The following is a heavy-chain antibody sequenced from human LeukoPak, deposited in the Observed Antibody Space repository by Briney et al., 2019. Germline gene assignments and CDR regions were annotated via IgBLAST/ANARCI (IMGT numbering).Heavy chain of an antibody. CDR3: ARDGPPAGAGDFDY. Sequence: GGSLRLSCAASGFTVSSYSMGSVRQAPGKGLEGVSYIGSNAIYRDSVRGRFTISRDNAENSLYLQMNSLRAEDTAVYYCARDGPPAGAGDFDYWGQGTPVTVSS. V-gene: IGHV3-48*01. CDR2: IGSNAI. CDR1: GFTVSSYS. J-gene: IGHJ4*02. D-gene: IGHD3-10*01.